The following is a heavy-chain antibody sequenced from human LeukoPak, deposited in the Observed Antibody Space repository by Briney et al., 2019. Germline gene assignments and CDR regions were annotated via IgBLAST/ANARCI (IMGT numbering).Heavy chain of an antibody. D-gene: IGHD5-24*01. Sequence: SETLSLTCDVYGGSFSGYYWSWIRQPPGKGLEWIGEINHSGSTNYNPSLKSRVTISIDSSKNQFSLKLSSVTAADTAVYYCARATYNVEMATISPRETGHDYWGQGTLVTVSS. J-gene: IGHJ4*02. CDR2: INHSGST. CDR1: GGSFSGYY. V-gene: IGHV4-34*01. CDR3: ARATYNVEMATISPRETGHDY.